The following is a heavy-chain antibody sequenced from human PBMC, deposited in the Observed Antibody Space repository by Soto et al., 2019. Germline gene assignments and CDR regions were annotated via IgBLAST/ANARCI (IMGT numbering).Heavy chain of an antibody. J-gene: IGHJ4*02. Sequence: ASVKVSCKASGYTFTNYGITWVRQAPGQGLEWMGWISPYNDNTKYAQKVQGRVTMTTDTSTTTAYMELRSLRSDDTAVYYCAREAKSWYSGNYYDSWGQGTLVTVSS. V-gene: IGHV1-18*01. D-gene: IGHD1-26*01. CDR3: AREAKSWYSGNYYDS. CDR1: GYTFTNYG. CDR2: ISPYNDNT.